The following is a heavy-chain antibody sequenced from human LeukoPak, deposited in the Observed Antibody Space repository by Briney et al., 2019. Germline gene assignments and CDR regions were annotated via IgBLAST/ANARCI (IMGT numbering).Heavy chain of an antibody. CDR3: ATNSSRGVFDY. V-gene: IGHV3-23*01. J-gene: IGHJ4*02. D-gene: IGHD6-13*01. Sequence: GGSLRLSCAASGFTFSSYAMSWVRQAPGKALEWVSAISGSGGSTYYADSVKGRFTISRDNSKNTLYLQMNSLRAEDTAVYYCATNSSRGVFDYWGQGTLVTVSS. CDR1: GFTFSSYA. CDR2: ISGSGGST.